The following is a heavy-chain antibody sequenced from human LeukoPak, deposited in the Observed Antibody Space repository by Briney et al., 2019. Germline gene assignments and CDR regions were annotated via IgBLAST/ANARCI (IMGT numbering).Heavy chain of an antibody. V-gene: IGHV4-59*01. J-gene: IGHJ4*02. CDR2: IDYSGST. CDR1: GASISSYY. Sequence: PSETLSLTCTVSGASISSYYWSWIRQPPGKGLEWIGYIDYSGSTNYNPSLKSRVIISVDTSKTQFSLKLSPVTAADTAVYYCARHYYSDPFDYWGQGTLVTVSS. CDR3: ARHYYSDPFDY. D-gene: IGHD4-17*01.